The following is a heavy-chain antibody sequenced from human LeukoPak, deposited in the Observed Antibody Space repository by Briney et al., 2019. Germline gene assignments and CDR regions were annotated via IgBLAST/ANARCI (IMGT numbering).Heavy chain of an antibody. J-gene: IGHJ6*02. CDR3: AKDRGSGWEGIYYYYYYGMDV. Sequence: GRSLRLSCAASGFTFSSYGMHWVRQAPGKGLEWVAVISYDGSNKYYADSVKGRFTISRDNSKNTLYLQMNSLRAEDTAVYYCAKDRGSGWEGIYYYYYYGMDVWGQGTTVTVSS. CDR1: GFTFSSYG. CDR2: ISYDGSNK. V-gene: IGHV3-30*18. D-gene: IGHD6-19*01.